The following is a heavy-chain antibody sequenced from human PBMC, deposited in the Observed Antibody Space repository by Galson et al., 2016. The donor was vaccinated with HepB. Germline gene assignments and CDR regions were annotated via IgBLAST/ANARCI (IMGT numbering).Heavy chain of an antibody. CDR2: IIGGTGNA. V-gene: IGHV1-3*01. CDR3: ARGLKSFDF. J-gene: IGHJ4*02. Sequence: SVKVSCKAPGYSFTSHGLHWVRQAPGQSLQWMGWIIGGTGNAKYSQRFHDRVTITRDTSAATAYLELSSLRLEDTAVYYCARGLKSFDFWGQGTLVTVSS. D-gene: IGHD3-16*01. CDR1: GYSFTSHG.